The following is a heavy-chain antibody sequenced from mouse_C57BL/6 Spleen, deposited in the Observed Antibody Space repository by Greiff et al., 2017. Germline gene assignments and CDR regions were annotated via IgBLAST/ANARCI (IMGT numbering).Heavy chain of an antibody. CDR2: INPYTGGT. CDR1: GYTFTDYY. J-gene: IGHJ2*01. D-gene: IGHD1-1*01. Sequence: EVQLQQSGPVLVKPGASVKMSCKASGYTFTDYYLNWVKQSHGQSLEWIGVINPYTGGTSYNQKFKGKATLTVDKSSSTAYMELNSLTSEDSAVYYGASGSYGSSRGFDYWGQGTTLTVAS. CDR3: ASGSYGSSRGFDY. V-gene: IGHV1-19*01.